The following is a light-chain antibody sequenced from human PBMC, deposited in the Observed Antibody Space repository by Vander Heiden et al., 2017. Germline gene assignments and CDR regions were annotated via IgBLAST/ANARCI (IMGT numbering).Light chain of an antibody. V-gene: IGLV1-44*01. CDR3: AAWDDSLNGPNVV. CDR1: SSNIGSNT. J-gene: IGLJ2*01. Sequence: QSVLTQPPSASGTPGHRGTISCSGSSSNIGSNTVNWYQQLPGTAPKLLIYSNTQRPSGVPDRFSGAKSGTSASLAISGLQSEDEADYYCAAWDDSLNGPNVVFGGGTKLTVL. CDR2: SNT.